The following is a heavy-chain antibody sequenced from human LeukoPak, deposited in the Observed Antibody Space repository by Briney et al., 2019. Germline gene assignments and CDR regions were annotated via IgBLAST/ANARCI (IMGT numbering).Heavy chain of an antibody. CDR3: ASDLYWWSDLGY. D-gene: IGHD2-8*02. CDR2: INSYGSEK. J-gene: IGHJ4*02. CDR1: GCTFSYYL. Sequence: VGSLRLSCAASGCTFSYYLMTWVRQAPCKGLDWMGNINSYGSEKYYVDSVRGRFTISRDNAKNSLYLQMNSLRVEDTAVYYCASDLYWWSDLGYWGQGTLVTVSS. V-gene: IGHV3-7*01.